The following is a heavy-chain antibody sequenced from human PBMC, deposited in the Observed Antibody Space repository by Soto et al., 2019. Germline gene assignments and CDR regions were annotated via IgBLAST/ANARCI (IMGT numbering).Heavy chain of an antibody. CDR1: GGSFSGYY. D-gene: IGHD3-16*01. CDR2: INHSGST. J-gene: IGHJ4*02. Sequence: PSETLSLTCAVYGGSFSGYYWSWIRQPPGKGLEWIGEINHSGSTNYNPSLKSRVTISVDTSKNQFSLNLISVTAAETAVYYCAREGGNGIDYWGQGTLVTVSS. CDR3: AREGGNGIDY. V-gene: IGHV4-34*01.